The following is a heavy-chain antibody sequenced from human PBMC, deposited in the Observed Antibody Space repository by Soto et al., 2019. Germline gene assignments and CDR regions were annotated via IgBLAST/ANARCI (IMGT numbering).Heavy chain of an antibody. V-gene: IGHV3-23*01. CDR3: AKDPGYCSGGSCSIGFDY. CDR2: ISGSGGST. Sequence: GGSLRLSCAASGFTFSSYAMSWVRQAPGKGLEWVSAISGSGGSTYYADSVKGRFTISRDNSKNTLYLQMNSLRAEDTAVYYCAKDPGYCSGGSCSIGFDYWGQGTLVTVSS. D-gene: IGHD2-15*01. J-gene: IGHJ4*02. CDR1: GFTFSSYA.